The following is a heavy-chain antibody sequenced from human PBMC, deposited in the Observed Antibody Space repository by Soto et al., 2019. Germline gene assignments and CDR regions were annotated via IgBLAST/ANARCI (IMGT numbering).Heavy chain of an antibody. Sequence: QLQLQESGPGLVKPSETLSLTCTVSGGSISSSSYYWGWIRQPPGKGLEWIGSIYYSGSTYYNPSLKSRVTISVDTSKNQFSLKLSSVTAADTAVYYCARHPRYYDYIWGSYRPDYWFDPWGQGTLVTVSS. CDR1: GGSISSSSYY. CDR2: IYYSGST. J-gene: IGHJ5*02. V-gene: IGHV4-39*01. CDR3: ARHPRYYDYIWGSYRPDYWFDP. D-gene: IGHD3-16*02.